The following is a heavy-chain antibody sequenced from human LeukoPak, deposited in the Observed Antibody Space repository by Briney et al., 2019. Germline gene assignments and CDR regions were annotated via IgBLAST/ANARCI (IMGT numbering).Heavy chain of an antibody. J-gene: IGHJ3*02. D-gene: IGHD6-6*01. V-gene: IGHV3-7*01. CDR3: ARDPGPSIPAWGAFDI. Sequence: GGSLRLSCAASGFIFSSYYMAWVRQAPGKGLEWVANIKPDGSETYYVDSVKGRFTISRDNAKNSLFLQMNSLRDEDTAVYYCARDPGPSIPAWGAFDIWGQGTKVTVSS. CDR2: IKPDGSET. CDR1: GFIFSSYY.